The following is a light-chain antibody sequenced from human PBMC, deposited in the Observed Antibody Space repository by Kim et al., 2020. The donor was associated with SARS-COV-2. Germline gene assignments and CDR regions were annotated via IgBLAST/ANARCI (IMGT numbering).Light chain of an antibody. CDR2: DVS. V-gene: IGLV2-14*03. J-gene: IGLJ2*01. CDR1: SSDVGGYTY. Sequence: GPSIPISCTGTSSDVGGYTYVSWYQQHPGKAPKLMIYDVSNRPSGVSNRFSGSKSGNTASLTISGLQAEDEADYYCSSYTSSSTVVFGGGTQLTVL. CDR3: SSYTSSSTVV.